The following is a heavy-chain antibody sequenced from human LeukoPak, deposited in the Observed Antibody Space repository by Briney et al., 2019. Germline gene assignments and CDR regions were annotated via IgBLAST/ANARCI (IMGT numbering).Heavy chain of an antibody. CDR2: NNPRGGST. J-gene: IGHJ4*02. D-gene: IGHD3-10*01. V-gene: IGHV1-46*01. CDR3: ARDYHGSGSLTTFDY. Sequence: ASVKVSCKASGYTFTSFYMHWVRQAPGQGLEWMGINNPRGGSTTSAQKFQGRVTLTRDMSTSTVYMELSSLRSEDTAVYYCARDYHGSGSLTTFDYWGQGTLVTVSS. CDR1: GYTFTSFY.